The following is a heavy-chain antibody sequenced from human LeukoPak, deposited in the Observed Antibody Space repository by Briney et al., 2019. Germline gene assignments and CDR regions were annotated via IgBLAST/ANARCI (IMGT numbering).Heavy chain of an antibody. D-gene: IGHD1-26*01. CDR2: ISYDGSNK. CDR3: ARRYSGSYNYYYMDV. Sequence: GSLRLSCAASGFTFSSYGMHWVRQAPGKGLEWVAVISYDGSNKYYADSVKGRFTISRDNSKNTLYLQMNSLRAEDTAVYYCARRYSGSYNYYYMDVWGKGTTVTVSS. CDR1: GFTFSSYG. J-gene: IGHJ6*03. V-gene: IGHV3-30*03.